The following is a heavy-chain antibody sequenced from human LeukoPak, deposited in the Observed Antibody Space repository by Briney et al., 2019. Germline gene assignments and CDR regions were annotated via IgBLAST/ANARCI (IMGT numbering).Heavy chain of an antibody. CDR3: ARATVTTVYYYYGMDV. CDR2: ISAYNGNT. V-gene: IGHV1-18*01. J-gene: IGHJ6*02. Sequence: ATVKVSCKASGYTFTSYGISWVRQAPGQGREWMGWISAYNGNTNYAQKLQGRVTMTTDTSTSTAYMELRSLRSDDTAVYYCARATVTTVYYYYGMDVWGQGTTVTVSS. D-gene: IGHD4-17*01. CDR1: GYTFTSYG.